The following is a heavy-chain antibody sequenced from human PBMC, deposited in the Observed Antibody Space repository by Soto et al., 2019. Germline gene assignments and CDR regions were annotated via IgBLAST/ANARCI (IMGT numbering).Heavy chain of an antibody. CDR3: ARDQGFLEWLSCMDV. Sequence: GASVEVSCKACGYTFTSYYMPCVRQAPGQGLEWMGIINPSGGSTSYAQKFQGRVTMTRDTSTSTVYMELSSLRSEDTAVYYCARDQGFLEWLSCMDVWGQGTTVTVSS. CDR1: GYTFTSYY. D-gene: IGHD3-3*01. J-gene: IGHJ6*02. CDR2: INPSGGST. V-gene: IGHV1-46*01.